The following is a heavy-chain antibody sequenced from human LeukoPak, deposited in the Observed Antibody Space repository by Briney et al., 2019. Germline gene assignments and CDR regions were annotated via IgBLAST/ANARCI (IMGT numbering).Heavy chain of an antibody. V-gene: IGHV4-61*02. Sequence: PSETLSLTCTVSGGSISSSSYYWSWIRQPAGKGLEWIGRIYTSGSTNYNPSLKSRVTISVDTSKNQFSLKLSSVTAADTAVYYCARLVVRTTVTRMEGYWGQGTLVTVSS. CDR3: ARLVVRTTVTRMEGY. CDR1: GGSISSSSYY. J-gene: IGHJ4*02. CDR2: IYTSGST. D-gene: IGHD4-17*01.